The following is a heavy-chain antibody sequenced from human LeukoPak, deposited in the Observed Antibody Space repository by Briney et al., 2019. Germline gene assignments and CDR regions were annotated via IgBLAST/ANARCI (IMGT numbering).Heavy chain of an antibody. CDR2: MNPNSGNT. CDR1: GYTFTSYD. D-gene: IGHD2-15*01. V-gene: IGHV1-8*01. Sequence: GASVKVSCKASGYTFTSYDINWVRQATGQGLEWMGWMNPNSGNTGYAQKFQGRVTMTRNTSISTAYMDLSSLSSEDTAVYYCARGRSGSRRGYCSGGSCYPFDYWGQGTLVSVSS. CDR3: ARGRSGSRRGYCSGGSCYPFDY. J-gene: IGHJ4*02.